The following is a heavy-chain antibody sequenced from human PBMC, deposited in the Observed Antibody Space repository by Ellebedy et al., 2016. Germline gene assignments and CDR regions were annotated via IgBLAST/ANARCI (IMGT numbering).Heavy chain of an antibody. Sequence: GGSLRLSXEASGFAFTNFGMNWVRQAPGKGLQWIAFISSSGRDIYYADSVRGRFSISRDNTKNSLFLQMDSLRVDDTAVYYCVSHFRNRVSGIDYWGQGTLVAVSS. CDR3: VSHFRNRVSGIDY. CDR2: ISSSGRDI. D-gene: IGHD3-10*01. J-gene: IGHJ4*02. V-gene: IGHV3-21*05. CDR1: GFAFTNFG.